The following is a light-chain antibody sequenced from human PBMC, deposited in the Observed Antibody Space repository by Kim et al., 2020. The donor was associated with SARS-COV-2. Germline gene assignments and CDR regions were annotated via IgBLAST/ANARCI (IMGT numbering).Light chain of an antibody. V-gene: IGLV4-69*01. J-gene: IGLJ1*01. CDR3: QTWGTGIRV. Sequence: SVQPTCTLGSGQSSYALAWHQQQPEKGPRYLMKLNSDGSHSKGDGILDRFSGSSSGAERYLTISRLPSEDEADYYCQTWGTGIRVFGTGTKVTVL. CDR1: SGQSSYA. CDR2: LNSDGSH.